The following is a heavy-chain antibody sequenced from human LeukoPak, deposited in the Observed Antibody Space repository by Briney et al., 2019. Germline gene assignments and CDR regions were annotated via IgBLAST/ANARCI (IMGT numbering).Heavy chain of an antibody. D-gene: IGHD5-24*01. CDR2: IIPIFGTA. CDR3: ARVRDGYNDAYDI. J-gene: IGHJ3*02. V-gene: IGHV1-69*06. CDR1: GYIFTNYY. Sequence: SVKVSCKASGYIFTNYYLYWVRQAPGQGLEWMGGIIPIFGTANYAQKFQGRVTITADKSTSTAYMELSSLRSEDTAIYYCARVRDGYNDAYDIWGQGTVVTVPS.